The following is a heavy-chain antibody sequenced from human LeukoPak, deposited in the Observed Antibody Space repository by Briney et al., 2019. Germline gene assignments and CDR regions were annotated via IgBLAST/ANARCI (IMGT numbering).Heavy chain of an antibody. CDR2: INAGNGST. CDR3: ARDSSFLLERRSTFDY. V-gene: IGHV1-3*01. D-gene: IGHD1-1*01. Sequence: ASVKVSCKAPGYTFTSYAMHWVRQAPGQRLEWMGWINAGNGSTKYSQKFQGRVTITRDTSASTAYMELSSLRSEDTAVYYCARDSSFLLERRSTFDYWGQGTLVTVSS. CDR1: GYTFTSYA. J-gene: IGHJ4*02.